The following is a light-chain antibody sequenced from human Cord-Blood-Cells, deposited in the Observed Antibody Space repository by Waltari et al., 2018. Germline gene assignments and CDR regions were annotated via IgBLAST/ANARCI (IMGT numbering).Light chain of an antibody. CDR1: SSKIGEGYE. CDR2: GNS. Sequence: QSVLTQPPSVSGAPGQGVTIPCPGSSSKIGEGYEVHWYQQPPGTAPKLPHYGNSHRPSGVPDRFSGSKSGTSASLAITGLQAEDEADYYCQSYDSSLSGSVFGGGTKLTVL. CDR3: QSYDSSLSGSV. J-gene: IGLJ2*01. V-gene: IGLV1-40*01.